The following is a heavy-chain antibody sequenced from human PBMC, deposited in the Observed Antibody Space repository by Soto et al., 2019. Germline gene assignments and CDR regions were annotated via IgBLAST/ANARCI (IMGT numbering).Heavy chain of an antibody. J-gene: IGHJ3*02. CDR1: GFTFSSYG. Sequence: GGSLRLSCAASGFTFSSYGMHWVRQAPGKGLEWVAVIWYDGSNKYYADSVKGRFTISRDNSKNTLYLQMNSLRAEDTAVYYCARGGIAAAATFDAFDIWGQGTMVTVSS. CDR3: ARGGIAAAATFDAFDI. CDR2: IWYDGSNK. D-gene: IGHD6-13*01. V-gene: IGHV3-33*01.